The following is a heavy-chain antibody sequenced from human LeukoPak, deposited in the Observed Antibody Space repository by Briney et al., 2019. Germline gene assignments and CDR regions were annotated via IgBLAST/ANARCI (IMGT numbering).Heavy chain of an antibody. V-gene: IGHV4-59*01. CDR2: IYHSGST. Sequence: PPETLSLTCTVSGGSITNYYWSWIRQPPGKGLEYIGFIYHSGSTNYNPSLKSRVTMSVDKSKNQCSLRLSSVTAADTAIYFCARSTQDSSTSFDYWGQGTLVTVSS. J-gene: IGHJ4*02. CDR3: ARSTQDSSTSFDY. D-gene: IGHD6-6*01. CDR1: GGSITNYY.